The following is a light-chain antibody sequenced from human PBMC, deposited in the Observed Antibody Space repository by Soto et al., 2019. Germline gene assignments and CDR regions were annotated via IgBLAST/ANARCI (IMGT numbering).Light chain of an antibody. J-gene: IGKJ1*01. V-gene: IGKV3-15*01. CDR2: GAS. Sequence: EIVMTQSPATLSVSPGERATLSCRASESVSSNLAWYQQKPGQAPRLLIYGASTRATGIPARISGSGSGTEFTLTISSLQSEDFAVYYCQQDNKWRTFGQGTKVEVK. CDR3: QQDNKWRT. CDR1: ESVSSN.